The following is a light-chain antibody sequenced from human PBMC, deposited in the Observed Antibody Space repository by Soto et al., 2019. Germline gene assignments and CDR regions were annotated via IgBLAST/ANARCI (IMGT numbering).Light chain of an antibody. Sequence: DIQMTQSPSSVSASVGDRVTITSRASQGSSWLAWYQQKPGKAPKLLIYAASSLQSWVPSKDSGNRSGRDFSLTLSSQQPADFATYYCQQANSFALTFGGGEKGEL. CDR1: QGSSW. CDR3: QQANSFALT. CDR2: AAS. V-gene: IGKV1-12*01. J-gene: IGKJ4*01.